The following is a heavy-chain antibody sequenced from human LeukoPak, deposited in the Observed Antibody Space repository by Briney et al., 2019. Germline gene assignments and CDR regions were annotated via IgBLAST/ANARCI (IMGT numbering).Heavy chain of an antibody. CDR3: ATAPRHCRGDTCFRYYFAF. V-gene: IGHV3-23*01. Sequence: GGSLRLSCAASGFTFNNYAMNWVRHAPGKGLEWVSSISGSTYTTYYADSVKGRFTVSRDNSKNTVFVQMNSRRAEDTAIYYCATAPRHCRGDTCFRYYFAFWGQGTLVTVSS. CDR1: GFTFNNYA. J-gene: IGHJ4*02. D-gene: IGHD2-15*01. CDR2: ISGSTYTT.